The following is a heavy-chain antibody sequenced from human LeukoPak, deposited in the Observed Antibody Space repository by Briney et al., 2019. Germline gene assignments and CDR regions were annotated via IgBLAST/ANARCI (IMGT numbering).Heavy chain of an antibody. CDR1: GGSISSYY. CDR3: ARGKTRDYFDY. J-gene: IGHJ4*02. Sequence: SETLSLTCTVSGGSISSYYWSWIRQPPGKGLEWIGYIYYSGSTNYNPSLTSRVTISVDTSKNQFSLKLSSVTAADTAVYYCARGKTRDYFDYWGQGTLVTVSS. D-gene: IGHD2-2*01. CDR2: IYYSGST. V-gene: IGHV4-59*01.